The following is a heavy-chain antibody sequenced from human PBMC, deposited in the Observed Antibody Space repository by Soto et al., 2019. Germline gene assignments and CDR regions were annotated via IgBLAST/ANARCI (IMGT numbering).Heavy chain of an antibody. CDR3: ARVSSSWPINWFDP. D-gene: IGHD6-13*01. CDR1: GGSFSGYY. J-gene: IGHJ5*02. V-gene: IGHV4-34*01. Sequence: SETLSLTCAVYGGSFSGYYWSWIRQPPGKGLEWIGEINHSGSTNYNPSLKSRVTISVDTSKNQFSLKLSSVTAADTAVYYCARVSSSWPINWFDPWGQGTLVTVSS. CDR2: INHSGST.